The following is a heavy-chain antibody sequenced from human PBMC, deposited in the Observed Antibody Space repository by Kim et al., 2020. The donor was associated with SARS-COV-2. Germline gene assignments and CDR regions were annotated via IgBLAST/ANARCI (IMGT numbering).Heavy chain of an antibody. CDR3: ARDSGQWLVRYWYFDL. J-gene: IGHJ2*01. Sequence: GGSLRLSCAASGFTFSSYSMNWVRQAPGKGLEWVSSISSSSSYIYYADSVKGRFTISRDNAKNSLYLQMNSLRAEDTAVYYCARDSGQWLVRYWYFDLWGRGTLVTVSS. D-gene: IGHD6-19*01. CDR1: GFTFSSYS. V-gene: IGHV3-21*01. CDR2: ISSSSSYI.